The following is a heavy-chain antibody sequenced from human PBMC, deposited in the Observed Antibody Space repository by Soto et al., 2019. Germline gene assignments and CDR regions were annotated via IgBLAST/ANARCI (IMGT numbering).Heavy chain of an antibody. J-gene: IGHJ6*02. CDR3: ARDRRGRADGFIYYYGMEV. Sequence: QVQLQESGPGLMKPSGTLSLICSVSGESVGRGTNYWSWVRQAPGRGLEWIGYIFDAATAIYNPSVESRVSISLDAAKTQVALKLTSVTAADTAMYYCARDRRGRADGFIYYYGMEVWGQGTSVTVSS. V-gene: IGHV4-61*01. D-gene: IGHD6-13*01. CDR1: GESVGRGTNY. CDR2: IFDAATA.